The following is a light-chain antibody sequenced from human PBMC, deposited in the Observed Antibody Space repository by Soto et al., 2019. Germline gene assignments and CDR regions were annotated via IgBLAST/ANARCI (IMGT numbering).Light chain of an antibody. CDR2: AAS. J-gene: IGKJ3*01. Sequence: IQLTQSPSSLSASVGDRVTITCRASEAISSYLAWYQVQPGKAPKLLVYAASTLQRGVPSRFSGSGFGTDFTLTIISLQPEDIGSYYCQQLNSYPPLTFGPGTKVDIK. CDR3: QQLNSYPPLT. CDR1: EAISSY. V-gene: IGKV1-9*01.